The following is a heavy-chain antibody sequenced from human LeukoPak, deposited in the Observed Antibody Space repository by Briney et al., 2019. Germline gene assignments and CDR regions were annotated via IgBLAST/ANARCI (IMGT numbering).Heavy chain of an antibody. CDR3: ARSARDGYNNYFDY. D-gene: IGHD5-24*01. V-gene: IGHV4-61*09. Sequence: SETLSLTCTVSGGSISSGGFYWSWLRQPAGKGLEWIGHIYASGITSYNPSLKSRVTLSVDMSKNQFSLNLSSVTAADTAVYYCARSARDGYNNYFDYWGQGTLVTVSS. J-gene: IGHJ4*02. CDR2: IYASGIT. CDR1: GGSISSGGFY.